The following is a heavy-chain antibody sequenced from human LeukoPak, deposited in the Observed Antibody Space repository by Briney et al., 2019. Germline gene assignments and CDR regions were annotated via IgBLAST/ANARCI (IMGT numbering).Heavy chain of an antibody. CDR1: GMMFSSYE. V-gene: IGHV3-48*03. Sequence: PGGSLRLSCSASGMMFSSYEMYWVRQAPGKGLEWVSDISSSGNTRNYADSVKGLFTISRDNAKKTLHLQMNSLRGDDTAIYYCASAMMGFDSSGYYTAAYFEHWGQGTRVAVSS. CDR3: ASAMMGFDSSGYYTAAYFEH. CDR2: ISSSGNTR. D-gene: IGHD3-22*01. J-gene: IGHJ4*02.